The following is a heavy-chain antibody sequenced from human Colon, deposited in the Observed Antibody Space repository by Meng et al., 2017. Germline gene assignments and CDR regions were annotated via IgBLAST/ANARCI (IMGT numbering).Heavy chain of an antibody. CDR3: ARERQYRNYFDY. J-gene: IGHJ4*02. CDR2: ISSSSSYI. V-gene: IGHV3-21*01. Sequence: GGSLRLSCAASGFTFSTYNMHWVRQAPGKGLEWVSSISSSSSYIYYADSVKGRFTISRDNAKNSLYLEMNSLRAEDTAGYYCARERQYRNYFDYWGQGTLVTVSS. D-gene: IGHD3-16*02. CDR1: GFTFSTYN.